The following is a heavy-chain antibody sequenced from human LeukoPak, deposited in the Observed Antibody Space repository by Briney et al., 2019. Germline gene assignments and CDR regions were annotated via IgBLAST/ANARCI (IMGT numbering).Heavy chain of an antibody. V-gene: IGHV4-59*01. CDR2: IYYSGST. J-gene: IGHJ6*02. Sequence: SETLSLTCTVSGGSISSYYWSWIRQPPGKGLEWIGYIYYSGSTNYNPSLKSRVTISVDTSKNQFSLKLSSVTAADTAVYYCARGYGDCYYYYGMDVWGQGTTVTVSS. D-gene: IGHD4-17*01. CDR1: GGSISSYY. CDR3: ARGYGDCYYYYGMDV.